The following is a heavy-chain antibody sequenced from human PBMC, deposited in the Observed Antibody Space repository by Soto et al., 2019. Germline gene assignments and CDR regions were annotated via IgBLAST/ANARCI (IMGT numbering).Heavy chain of an antibody. CDR1: GGSFSGYY. CDR3: ARRGEAAVATHYYYYMDV. Sequence: PSETLSLTCAVYGGSFSGYYWSWIRQPPGKGLEWIGEINHSGSTNYSPSFQGQVTISADKSISTAYLQWSSLKASDTAMYYCARRGEAAVATHYYYYMDVWGKGTTVTVSS. J-gene: IGHJ6*03. V-gene: IGHV4-34*01. CDR2: INHSGST. D-gene: IGHD5-12*01.